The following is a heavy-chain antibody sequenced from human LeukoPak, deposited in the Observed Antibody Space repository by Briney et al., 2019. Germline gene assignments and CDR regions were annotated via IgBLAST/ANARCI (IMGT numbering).Heavy chain of an antibody. CDR3: ARVEGGCGYCMGFDP. D-gene: IGHD2-15*01. Sequence: SETLSLTCTVSGGSISSYYWSWIRQTPGRGLEWIGYIYYTGSTSYNPSLKSRVTISLDTSKNQFSLNLSSVTAADTAVYYCARVEGGCGYCMGFDPRGQGTLVTVSS. CDR2: IYYTGST. CDR1: GGSISSYY. V-gene: IGHV4-59*01. J-gene: IGHJ5*02.